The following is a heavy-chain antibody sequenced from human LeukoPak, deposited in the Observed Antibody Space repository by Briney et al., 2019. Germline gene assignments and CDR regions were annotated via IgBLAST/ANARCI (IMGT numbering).Heavy chain of an antibody. V-gene: IGHV3-11*01. CDR1: GFTFSGYY. J-gene: IGHJ4*02. D-gene: IGHD4-17*01. CDR3: ARYPSYGLYFDY. Sequence: GGSLRLSCEGSGFTFSGYYMSWIRQAPGKGLEWVSYINPSGSTIYYADSVKGRFTISRDNAKKSLDLQMYSLRAEDTAVYYCARYPSYGLYFDYWGQGTLVTVSS. CDR2: INPSGSTI.